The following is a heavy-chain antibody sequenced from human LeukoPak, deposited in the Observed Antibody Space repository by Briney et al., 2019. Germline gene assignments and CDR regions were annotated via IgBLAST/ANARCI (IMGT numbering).Heavy chain of an antibody. CDR1: GYSISSGYY. V-gene: IGHV4-38-2*02. D-gene: IGHD6-19*01. CDR3: TRGLKPPGIAVAVRNWFDP. J-gene: IGHJ5*02. Sequence: SETLSLTCTVSGYSISSGYYWGWIRQPPGKGLEWIGTIYHSGSTYYNPSLKSRVTISVDTSKNQFSLKLSSVTAADTAVYYCTRGLKPPGIAVAVRNWFDPWGQGTLVTVSS. CDR2: IYHSGST.